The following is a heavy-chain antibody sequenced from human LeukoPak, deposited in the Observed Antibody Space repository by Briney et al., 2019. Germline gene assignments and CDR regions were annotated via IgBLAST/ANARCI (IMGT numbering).Heavy chain of an antibody. J-gene: IGHJ6*03. CDR2: INHSGST. Sequence: SETLSLTCAVYGGSFSGYYWSWIRQPPGKGLEWIGEINHSGSTNYNPSLKSRVTISVDTSKNQFSLKLSSVTAADTAVYYCARGRVVVPAAILFNYYYMDVWGKGTTVTVSS. V-gene: IGHV4-34*01. CDR3: ARGRVVVPAAILFNYYYMDV. CDR1: GGSFSGYY. D-gene: IGHD2-2*02.